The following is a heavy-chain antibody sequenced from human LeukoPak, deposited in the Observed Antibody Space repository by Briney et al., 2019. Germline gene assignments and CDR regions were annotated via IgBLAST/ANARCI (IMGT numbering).Heavy chain of an antibody. Sequence: ATVKISCKASGYTFTDYYMHWVRQAPGQGLEWMGIINPSGGSTSYAQKFQGRVTMTRDTSTSTLYMELSSLRSEDTAVYYCARADSGGDSSGYKWFDPWGQGTLVTVSS. D-gene: IGHD3-22*01. J-gene: IGHJ5*02. CDR1: GYTFTDYY. CDR3: ARADSGGDSSGYKWFDP. CDR2: INPSGGST. V-gene: IGHV1-46*01.